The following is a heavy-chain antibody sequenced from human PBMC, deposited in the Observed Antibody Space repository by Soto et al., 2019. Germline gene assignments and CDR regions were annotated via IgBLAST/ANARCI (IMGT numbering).Heavy chain of an antibody. J-gene: IGHJ6*03. Sequence: EVQLVESGGGLVQPGRSLRLSCAASGFTFDDYAMHWVRQAPGKGLEWVSGISWNSGSIGYAASVKGRFTISRDNDKNSLYLQMNSLRAEDTALYYCAKEPDIVVVPAAMEWYYYYMDVWGKGTTVTVSS. D-gene: IGHD2-2*01. CDR2: ISWNSGSI. V-gene: IGHV3-9*01. CDR1: GFTFDDYA. CDR3: AKEPDIVVVPAAMEWYYYYMDV.